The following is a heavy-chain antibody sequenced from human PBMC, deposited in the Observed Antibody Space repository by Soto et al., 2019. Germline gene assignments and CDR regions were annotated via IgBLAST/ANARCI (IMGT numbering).Heavy chain of an antibody. D-gene: IGHD3-22*01. CDR1: GYSFTSYW. Sequence: GESLKISCKGSGYSFTSYWISWVRQMPGKGLEWMGRIDPSDSYTNYSPSFQGHVTISADKSISTAYLQWSSLKASDTAMYYCANQAKYYYDSSGYVEPSNYWGQGTLVTVSS. V-gene: IGHV5-10-1*01. CDR2: IDPSDSYT. CDR3: ANQAKYYYDSSGYVEPSNY. J-gene: IGHJ4*02.